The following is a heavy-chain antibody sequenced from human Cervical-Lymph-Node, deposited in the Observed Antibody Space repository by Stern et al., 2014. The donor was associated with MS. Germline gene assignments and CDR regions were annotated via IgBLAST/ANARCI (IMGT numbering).Heavy chain of an antibody. J-gene: IGHJ4*02. CDR1: GYSFTIYY. CDR2: IYPYDSDT. CDR3: ARHVQGFDY. Sequence: VQLVQSGAEVKKPGESLKISCKASGYSFTIYYIAWVRQMPGKGLEWMGVIYPYDSDTTSSPSYHGKVTISADKSITTAYLQWSSLRASDTAMYYCARHVQGFDYWGQGTLVTVSS. V-gene: IGHV5-51*01.